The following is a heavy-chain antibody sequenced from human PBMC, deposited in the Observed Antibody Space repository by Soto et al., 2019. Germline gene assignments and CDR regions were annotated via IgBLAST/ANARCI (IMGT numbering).Heavy chain of an antibody. CDR1: GGSISSGDYS. CDR2: IYLIGST. D-gene: IGHD3-16*02. V-gene: IGHV4-30-2*01. J-gene: IGHJ3*02. Sequence: SETLSLTCAVSGGSISSGDYSWSWIRQPPGKGLEWIGYIYLIGSTYYSPSLKSRVTISIDRSKNQFSLNLSSVTAADTAVYYCARSTPRYVWGSYRPDAFDIWGQGTMVT. CDR3: ARSTPRYVWGSYRPDAFDI.